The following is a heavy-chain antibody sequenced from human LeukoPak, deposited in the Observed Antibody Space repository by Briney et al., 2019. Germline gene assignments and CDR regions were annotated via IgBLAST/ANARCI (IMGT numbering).Heavy chain of an antibody. CDR2: ISDTGGRT. V-gene: IGHV3-23*01. Sequence: GGSLRLSCASSGFSFSDSAVSWVRHSPGEGLKWVSPISDTGGRTYYADSVKGRFTITRDNSRNTVNLQMNGLRADDTARYFCAKGGQDFDFWRFDLWGQGILVIVSS. CDR3: AKGGQDFDFWRFDL. D-gene: IGHD3-3*01. J-gene: IGHJ5*02. CDR1: GFSFSDSA.